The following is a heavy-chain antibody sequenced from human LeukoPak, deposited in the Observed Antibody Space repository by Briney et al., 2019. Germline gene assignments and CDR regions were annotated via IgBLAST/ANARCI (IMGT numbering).Heavy chain of an antibody. CDR1: GGSISSYY. CDR2: IYYSGST. CDR3: ARGAYYYDSSGYYYGRYFDL. Sequence: PSETLSLTCTVSGGSISSYYWSWIRQPPGKGLEWIGYIYYSGSTNYNPSLKSRVTISVDTSKDQFSLKLSSVTAADTAVYYCARGAYYYDSSGYYYGRYFDLWGRGTLVTVSS. J-gene: IGHJ2*01. D-gene: IGHD3-22*01. V-gene: IGHV4-59*01.